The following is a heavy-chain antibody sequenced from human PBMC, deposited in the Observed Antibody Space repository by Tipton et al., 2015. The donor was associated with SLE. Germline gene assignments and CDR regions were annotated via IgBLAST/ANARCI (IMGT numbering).Heavy chain of an antibody. CDR2: INHSGST. V-gene: IGHV4-34*01. Sequence: TLSLTCAVYGGSFSPDYWSWIRQPPGKGLEWIGEINHSGSTNYNPSLKSRVTISVDTSKNQFSLKLSSVTAADTAVYYCARLDWGYFDYWGQGTLVTVSS. CDR3: ARLDWGYFDY. CDR1: GGSFSPDY. J-gene: IGHJ4*01. D-gene: IGHD3/OR15-3a*01.